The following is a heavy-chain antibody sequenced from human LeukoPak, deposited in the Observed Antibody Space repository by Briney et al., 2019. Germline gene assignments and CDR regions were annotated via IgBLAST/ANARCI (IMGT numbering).Heavy chain of an antibody. Sequence: SQTLSLTCTVSGGSISSGGYYWSWIRQPPGKGLEWIGYIYHSGSTYYNPSLKSRVTISVDRSKNQFSLKLSSVTAADTAVYYCARVDAPYYYGSGSYGPVDVWGQGTTVTVSS. CDR1: GGSISSGGYY. D-gene: IGHD3-10*01. V-gene: IGHV4-30-2*01. CDR3: ARVDAPYYYGSGSYGPVDV. J-gene: IGHJ6*02. CDR2: IYHSGST.